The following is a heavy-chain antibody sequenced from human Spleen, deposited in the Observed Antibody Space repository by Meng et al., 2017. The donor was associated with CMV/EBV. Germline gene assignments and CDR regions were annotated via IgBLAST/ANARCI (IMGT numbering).Heavy chain of an antibody. CDR1: GFIFSSNW. J-gene: IGHJ5*02. V-gene: IGHV3-7*01. CDR3: AVAPLHYGSFSGVS. D-gene: IGHD3-22*01. CDR2: INEDGSVE. Sequence: GESLKISCETSGFIFSSNWMSWVRQAPGKGLEWVANINEDGSVEYYVDSVKGRFTISRDNAKNAVYLQMNSLRAEDTAVYFCAVAPLHYGSFSGVSWGQGTLVTVSS.